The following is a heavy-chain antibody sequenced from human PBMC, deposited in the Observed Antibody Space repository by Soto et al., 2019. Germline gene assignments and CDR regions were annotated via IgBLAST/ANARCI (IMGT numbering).Heavy chain of an antibody. J-gene: IGHJ5*02. D-gene: IGHD3-10*01. CDR2: ISGSGGST. V-gene: IGHV3-23*01. Sequence: EVQLLESGGGLVQPGGSLRLSCAASGFTFSSYAMSWVRQAPGKGLEWVSAISGSGGSTYYADSVKGRFTISRDNSKNPLYLQMNSLRAEDTAVYYCAKSGLRGVIIFWFDPWGQGTLVTVSS. CDR1: GFTFSSYA. CDR3: AKSGLRGVIIFWFDP.